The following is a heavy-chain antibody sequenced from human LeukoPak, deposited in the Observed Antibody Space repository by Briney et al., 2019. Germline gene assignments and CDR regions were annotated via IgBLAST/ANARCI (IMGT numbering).Heavy chain of an antibody. Sequence: PGGSLRLSCAASGFTFSSYWMTWVRQAPGKGLEWVANIKHDGSEEDYVGSVKGRFTMSRDNAKMSLYLQMNSLRVEDSAVYYCVRGPVQAIYYYYYYMDVWGNGTAVTVSS. CDR1: GFTFSSYW. CDR3: VRGPVQAIYYYYYYMDV. J-gene: IGHJ6*03. V-gene: IGHV3-7*01. CDR2: IKHDGSEE.